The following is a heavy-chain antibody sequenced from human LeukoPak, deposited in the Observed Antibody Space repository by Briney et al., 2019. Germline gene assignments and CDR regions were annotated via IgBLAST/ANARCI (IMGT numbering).Heavy chain of an antibody. D-gene: IGHD3-10*01. CDR1: GFTFSSYS. CDR3: ARDYYTSGSH. J-gene: IGHJ4*02. CDR2: INQAGSDK. V-gene: IGHV3-7*01. Sequence: GGSLRLSCAASGFTFSSYSMNWVRQTPGKGLEWVANINQAGSDKNYVDSVKGRFTISRDNGKNSLYLQMNSLRAEDTALYYCARDYYTSGSHWGQGTLVIVSS.